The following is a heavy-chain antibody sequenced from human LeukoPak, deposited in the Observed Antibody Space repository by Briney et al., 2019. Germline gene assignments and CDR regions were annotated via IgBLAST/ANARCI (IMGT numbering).Heavy chain of an antibody. CDR2: ISGSGGST. Sequence: PGGSLRLSCAASGFTFSSYAMSWVRQAPGKGLEWVSAISGSGGSTYYADSVKGRFTISRDNSKNTLYLQMNSLRAEDTAVYYCARDGDYGSGSYYAQGKTDYWGQGTLVTVSS. CDR1: GFTFSSYA. D-gene: IGHD3-10*01. CDR3: ARDGDYGSGSYYAQGKTDY. V-gene: IGHV3-23*01. J-gene: IGHJ4*02.